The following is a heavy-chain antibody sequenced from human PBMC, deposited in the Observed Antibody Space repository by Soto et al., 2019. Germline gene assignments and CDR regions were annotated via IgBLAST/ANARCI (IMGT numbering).Heavy chain of an antibody. Sequence: GGSLRLSCAASGFTFSTYALSWVRQAPGRGLEWVSSISSSGGDIYYADSVKGRFTISRDRSKNTLYLQMNSLRSDDTAVYYCARYWIRGIAVAGTWNWFDPRGQGTLVTVSS. CDR1: GFTFSTYA. D-gene: IGHD6-19*01. J-gene: IGHJ5*02. CDR3: ARYWIRGIAVAGTWNWFDP. V-gene: IGHV3-23*01. CDR2: ISSSGGDI.